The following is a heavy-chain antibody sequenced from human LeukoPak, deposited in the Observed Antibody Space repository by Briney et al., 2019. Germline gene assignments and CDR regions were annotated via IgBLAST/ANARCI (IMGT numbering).Heavy chain of an antibody. CDR1: GFTFSSYA. J-gene: IGHJ4*02. CDR3: AKSHYYDSSGHIDY. CDR2: ISGSGGYT. V-gene: IGHV3-23*01. D-gene: IGHD3-22*01. Sequence: GGSLRLSCAASGFTFSSYAMSWVRQAPGKGLEWVTAISGSGGYTYYADSVKGRFTISRGSSKNTLYLQMNSLRAEDTAVYYCAKSHYYDSSGHIDYWGQGTLVTVSS.